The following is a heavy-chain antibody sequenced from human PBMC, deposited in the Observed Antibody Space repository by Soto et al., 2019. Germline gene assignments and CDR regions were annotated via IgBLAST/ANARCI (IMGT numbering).Heavy chain of an antibody. CDR2: IYYSGST. V-gene: IGHV4-61*01. J-gene: IGHJ4*02. Sequence: SETLSLTCTVSGGSVSSGSYYWSWIRQPPGKGLEWVGYIYYSGSTNYNPSLKSRVTISVDTSKNQFSLKLSSVTAADTAVYYCARSIMITFGGAPEPSFGYWGQGTLVTVSS. D-gene: IGHD3-16*01. CDR3: ARSIMITFGGAPEPSFGY. CDR1: GGSVSSGSYY.